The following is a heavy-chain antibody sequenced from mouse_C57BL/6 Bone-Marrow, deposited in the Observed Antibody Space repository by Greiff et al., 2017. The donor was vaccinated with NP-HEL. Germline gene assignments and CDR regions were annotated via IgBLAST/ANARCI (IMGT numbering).Heavy chain of an antibody. CDR2: FYPGSGSI. J-gene: IGHJ4*01. Sequence: QVQLQQSGAELVKPGASVKLSCKASGYTFTESTIHWVKQRSGQGLEWIGWFYPGSGSIKYNEKFKDKATLTADKSSSTVYMELGRLTSEDSAVYSCERHKEGPVPYYARDYWGQGTSATVSS. CDR3: ERHKEGPVPYYARDY. CDR1: GYTFTEST. V-gene: IGHV1-62-2*01.